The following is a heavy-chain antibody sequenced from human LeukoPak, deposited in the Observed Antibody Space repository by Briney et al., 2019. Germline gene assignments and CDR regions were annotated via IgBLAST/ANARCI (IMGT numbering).Heavy chain of an antibody. Sequence: GGSLRLSCVASGFPFSSYWMTWVRQAPGKGLEWVANIKQDGSKKSYVDSVKGRFTISRDNAKNSLYLQMNSLRAEDTAVYYCARDRLGVKDYWGQGTLVTVSS. D-gene: IGHD1-26*01. CDR2: IKQDGSKK. CDR1: GFPFSSYW. CDR3: ARDRLGVKDY. V-gene: IGHV3-7*01. J-gene: IGHJ4*02.